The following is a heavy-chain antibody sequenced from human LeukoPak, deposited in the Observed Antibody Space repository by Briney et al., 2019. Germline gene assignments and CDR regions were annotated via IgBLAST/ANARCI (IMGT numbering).Heavy chain of an antibody. Sequence: SETLSLTCTVSGGSISSYYWSWIRQPPGKGLEWIGCIYYSGSTNYNPSLKSRVTISVDTSKNQFSLKLSSVTAADTAVYYCARGCGQQLVCENFDYRGQGTLVTVSS. CDR2: IYYSGST. V-gene: IGHV4-59*01. CDR3: ARGCGQQLVCENFDY. CDR1: GGSISSYY. J-gene: IGHJ4*02. D-gene: IGHD6-13*01.